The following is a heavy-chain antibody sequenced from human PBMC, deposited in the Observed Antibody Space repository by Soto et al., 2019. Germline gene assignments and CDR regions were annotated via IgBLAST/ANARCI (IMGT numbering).Heavy chain of an antibody. Sequence: QLQLQESGPGLVKPSETLSLTCTVSGGSISSSSYYWGWIRQPPGKGLEWIGSIYYSGSTYYNPSLKSRVNISVDTSKNQFSLKLSSVTAADTAVYYCARHVGSRLQQHWFDPWGQGTLVTVSS. CDR3: ARHVGSRLQQHWFDP. V-gene: IGHV4-39*01. CDR1: GGSISSSSYY. D-gene: IGHD4-4*01. CDR2: IYYSGST. J-gene: IGHJ5*02.